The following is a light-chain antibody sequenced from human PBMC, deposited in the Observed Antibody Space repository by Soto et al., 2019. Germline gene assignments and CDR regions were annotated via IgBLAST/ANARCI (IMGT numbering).Light chain of an antibody. V-gene: IGKV3-15*01. Sequence: EIVMTPSPATLSVSPGERATLFCRATQSILRTLAWYQPTPGQPPRLLIYGASTRATGIPGRFSGSGSGTEFTLTISSLQSADCAVYYCQHYYNWPRTFGQGTKVDIK. CDR1: QSILRT. CDR3: QHYYNWPRT. J-gene: IGKJ1*01. CDR2: GAS.